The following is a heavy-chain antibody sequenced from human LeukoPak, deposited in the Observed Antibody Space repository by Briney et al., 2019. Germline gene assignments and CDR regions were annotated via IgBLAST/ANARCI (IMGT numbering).Heavy chain of an antibody. CDR2: IKEDGSEK. CDR3: ARDNGWFRFEH. Sequence: GGSLRLSCAASGFTFSSYWMSWVRQAPGKGLEWVANIKEDGSEKYYVDSVKGRFTISRDNARNSLYLQMNTLRVEDTAVYYCARDNGWFRFEHWGRGTLVTVSS. J-gene: IGHJ4*02. CDR1: GFTFSSYW. V-gene: IGHV3-7*01. D-gene: IGHD2-8*01.